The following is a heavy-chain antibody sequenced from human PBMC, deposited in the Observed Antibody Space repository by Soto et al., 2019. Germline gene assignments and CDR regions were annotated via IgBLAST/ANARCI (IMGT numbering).Heavy chain of an antibody. V-gene: IGHV3-48*01. CDR2: ISSSSSTI. D-gene: IGHD2-15*01. J-gene: IGHJ4*02. Sequence: LSLTCAASGFTFSSYSMNWVRQAPGKGLEWVSYISSSSSTIYYADSVKGRFTISRDNAKNSLYLQMNSLRAEDTAVYYCASPRMNVAATPFDYWGQGTLVTVSS. CDR1: GFTFSSYS. CDR3: ASPRMNVAATPFDY.